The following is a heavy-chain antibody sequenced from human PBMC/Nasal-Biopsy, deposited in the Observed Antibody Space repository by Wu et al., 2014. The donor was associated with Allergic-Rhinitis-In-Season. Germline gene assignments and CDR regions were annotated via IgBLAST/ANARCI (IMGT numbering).Heavy chain of an antibody. D-gene: IGHD2-15*01. V-gene: IGHV3-7*03. CDR3: ARLGYCRDGTCYGLNC. CDR2: IKPDGTET. Sequence: LRLSCAASAVTFDDYAMHWVRQAPGKGLEWLANIKPDGTETSYVDSVRGRFTISRDNAKNSMFLQMSSLKTEDTAVYYCARLGYCRDGTCYGLNCWGQGTLVTVSS. J-gene: IGHJ4*02. CDR1: AVTFDDYA.